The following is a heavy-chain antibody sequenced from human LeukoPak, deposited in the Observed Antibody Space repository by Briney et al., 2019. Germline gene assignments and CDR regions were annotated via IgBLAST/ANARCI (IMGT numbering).Heavy chain of an antibody. D-gene: IGHD3-10*01. CDR2: IHHSGRS. CDR3: ARGGNRFGGFYFDY. CDR1: ADSLSGVGHY. J-gene: IGHJ4*02. Sequence: PSETLSLTCTVSADSLSGVGHYWAWIRQFPGKGLESIGFIHHSGRSRHNPSLKDRVAISVDTSRKQFALKLSSVTAADTAMYYCARGGNRFGGFYFDYWGQGIQVIVSS. V-gene: IGHV4-31*03.